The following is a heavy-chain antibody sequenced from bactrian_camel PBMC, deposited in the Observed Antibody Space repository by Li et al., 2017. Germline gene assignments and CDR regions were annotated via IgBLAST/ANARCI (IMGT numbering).Heavy chain of an antibody. J-gene: IGHJ4*01. D-gene: IGHD1*01. Sequence: DVQLVESGGGSAQAGGSLTLSCAASGNIDSSIVMAWVRQAPGKGLEWVSGINTGSRTYYVDSVQERFIISRDNAKNMLYLQLNSLKTEDTAMYYCAKGLLGLGQGTQVTVS. V-gene: IGHV3S40*01. CDR1: GNIDSSIV. CDR2: INTGSRT.